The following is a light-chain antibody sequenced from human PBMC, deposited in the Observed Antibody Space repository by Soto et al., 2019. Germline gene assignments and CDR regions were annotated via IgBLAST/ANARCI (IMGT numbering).Light chain of an antibody. CDR1: SSNIGTNT. J-gene: IGLJ1*01. CDR3: GAWDDSLNGYV. Sequence: QSVLTQPPSASGTPGQRVTISCSGGSSNIGTNTVNWYQHLPGTAPKLLIFADAQRPSGVPDRVSGSKSGTSASLAISGLQSEDEADYYCGAWDDSLNGYVFGTGTKLTVL. CDR2: ADA. V-gene: IGLV1-44*01.